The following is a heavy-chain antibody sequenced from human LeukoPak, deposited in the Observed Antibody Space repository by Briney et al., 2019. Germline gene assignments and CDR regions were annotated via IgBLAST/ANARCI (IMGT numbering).Heavy chain of an antibody. J-gene: IGHJ3*02. D-gene: IGHD6-19*01. CDR2: IKQDGSEK. CDR1: GFTFSSYW. Sequence: GGSLRLSCAASGFTFSSYWMSWVRQAPGKGLEWVANIKQDGSEKYYVDSVKGRFTISRDNAKNSLYLQMNSLRAEDTAVYYCARPLWNQWLVPTDDAFDIWGQGTMVTVSS. V-gene: IGHV3-7*01. CDR3: ARPLWNQWLVPTDDAFDI.